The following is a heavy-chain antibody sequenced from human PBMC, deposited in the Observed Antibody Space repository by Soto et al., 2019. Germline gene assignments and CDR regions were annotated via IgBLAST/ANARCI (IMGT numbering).Heavy chain of an antibody. V-gene: IGHV3-11*04. CDR2: ISSSGSTI. Sequence: GGSLRLSCAASGFTFSDYYLSWIRQALGKGLEWVSYISSSGSTIYYADSVKGRFTISRDNAKNSLYLQMNCLRTEDTAMYYCAREGRITNGYFVYWGEGTLVAVSS. CDR3: AREGRITNGYFVY. J-gene: IGHJ4*02. CDR1: GFTFSDYY.